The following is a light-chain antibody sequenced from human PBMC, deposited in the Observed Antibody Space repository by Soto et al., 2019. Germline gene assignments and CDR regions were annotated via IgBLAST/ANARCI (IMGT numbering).Light chain of an antibody. Sequence: ENVLTQSPGTLSLSPGERATLSCRTSQSVNSRYLAWYQQKPGQAPRLLIYGASSRATGIPDRFSGSGSGTDFTLTISSVEPEDFAVYHCQQYGSPFYTFGQGTKLEIK. CDR2: GAS. V-gene: IGKV3-20*01. J-gene: IGKJ2*01. CDR1: QSVNSRY. CDR3: QQYGSPFYT.